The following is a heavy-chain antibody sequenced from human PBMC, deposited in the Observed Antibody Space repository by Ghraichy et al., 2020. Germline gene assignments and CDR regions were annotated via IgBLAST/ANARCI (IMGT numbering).Heavy chain of an antibody. J-gene: IGHJ4*02. D-gene: IGHD3-3*01. CDR2: IYSSGTT. Sequence: GGSLRLSCAASGFTVSSNYMSWVRQAPGKGLEWVSVIYSSGTTYYTDSAKGRFTISRDNSKNTLHLQRNSLRAEDTAVYYCARLGVVKVNQDYWGQGTLVTVSS. CDR3: ARLGVVKVNQDY. CDR1: GFTVSSNY. V-gene: IGHV3-53*01.